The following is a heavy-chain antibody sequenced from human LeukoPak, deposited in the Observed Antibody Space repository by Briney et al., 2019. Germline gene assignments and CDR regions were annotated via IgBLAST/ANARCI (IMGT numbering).Heavy chain of an antibody. Sequence: PGESLRLSCAASGFTFSDYYMSWIRQAPGKGLEWVSYISSSGSTIYYTDSVKGRFTISRDNAKNSLYLQMNSMRGEDTAVYYCAKTGYSSSYYFDYWGQGTLVTVSS. D-gene: IGHD6-13*01. CDR2: ISSSGSTI. J-gene: IGHJ4*02. V-gene: IGHV3-11*04. CDR3: AKTGYSSSYYFDY. CDR1: GFTFSDYY.